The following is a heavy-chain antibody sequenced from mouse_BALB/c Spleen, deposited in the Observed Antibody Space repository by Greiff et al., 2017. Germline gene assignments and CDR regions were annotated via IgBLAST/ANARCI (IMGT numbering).Heavy chain of an antibody. CDR1: GYSITSDYA. CDR3: ARATATYYFDY. J-gene: IGHJ2*01. CDR2: ISYSGST. D-gene: IGHD1-2*01. Sequence: EVQLQESGPGLVKPSQSLSLTCTVTGYSITSDYAWNWIRQFPGNKLEWMGYISYSGSTSYNPSLKSRISITRDTSKNQFFLQLNSVTTEDTATYYCARATATYYFDYWGQGTTLTVSS. V-gene: IGHV3-2*02.